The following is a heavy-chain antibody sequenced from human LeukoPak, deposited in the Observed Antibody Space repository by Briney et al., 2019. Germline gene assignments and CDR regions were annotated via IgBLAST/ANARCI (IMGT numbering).Heavy chain of an antibody. D-gene: IGHD1-7*01. Sequence: GASVKVSCKASGYTFTSYYMHWVRQAPGQGLEWMGIIYPSGGTTNYAQKFQGRVTMTRGTSTSTVYMELSSLRSEDTAMYYCAREGRELPIDYWGQGTLVTVSS. CDR3: AREGRELPIDY. CDR1: GYTFTSYY. V-gene: IGHV1-46*01. CDR2: IYPSGGTT. J-gene: IGHJ4*02.